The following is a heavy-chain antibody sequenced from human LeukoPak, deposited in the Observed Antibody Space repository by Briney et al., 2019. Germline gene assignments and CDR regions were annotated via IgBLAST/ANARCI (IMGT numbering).Heavy chain of an antibody. J-gene: IGHJ4*02. D-gene: IGHD1-14*01. Sequence: GGSLRLSCAASGFTFDDYAMHWVRQAPGKGLEGVSGISWNSGSIGYAGSVKGRFTISRDNAENSLYLQMNSLRAEDTALYYCAKDRRNDFDYWGQGTLVTVSS. CDR1: GFTFDDYA. V-gene: IGHV3-9*01. CDR3: AKDRRNDFDY. CDR2: ISWNSGSI.